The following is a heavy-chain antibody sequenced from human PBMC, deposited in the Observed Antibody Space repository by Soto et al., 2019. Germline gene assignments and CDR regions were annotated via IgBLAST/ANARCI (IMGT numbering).Heavy chain of an antibody. Sequence: PSETLSLTCTVSGGSISSSSYYWGWIRQPPGKGLEWIGSIYYSGSTYYNPSLKSRVTISVDTSKNQFSLKLSSVTAADTAVYYCARLNWAYYYYGMDVWGQGTTVTVPS. CDR3: ARLNWAYYYYGMDV. V-gene: IGHV4-39*01. CDR2: IYYSGST. CDR1: GGSISSSSYY. D-gene: IGHD7-27*01. J-gene: IGHJ6*02.